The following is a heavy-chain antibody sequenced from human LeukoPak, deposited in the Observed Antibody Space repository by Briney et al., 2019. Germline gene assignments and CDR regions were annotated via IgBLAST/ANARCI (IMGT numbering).Heavy chain of an antibody. J-gene: IGHJ6*03. CDR2: IIPIFGTA. Sequence: ASVKVSCKTSGFTFTSYGITWVRQAPGQGLEWMGGIIPIFGTANYAQKFQGRVTITTDESTSTAYMELSSLRSEDTAVYYCARDRGYYYGSGSYYYYYMDVWGKGTTVTVSS. D-gene: IGHD3-10*01. CDR3: ARDRGYYYGSGSYYYYYMDV. CDR1: GFTFTSYG. V-gene: IGHV1-69*05.